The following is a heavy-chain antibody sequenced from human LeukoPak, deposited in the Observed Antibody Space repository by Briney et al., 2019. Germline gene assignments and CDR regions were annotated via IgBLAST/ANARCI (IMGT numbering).Heavy chain of an antibody. CDR1: GGSISSGGYY. CDR2: IYYSGST. Sequence: SETLSLTRTVSGGSISSGGYYWSWIRQHPGKGLEWIGYIYYSGSTYYNPSLKSRVTMSVDTSKNQFSLKLSSVTAADTAVYYCARDTYYYDSSGDAFDIWGQGTMVTVSS. CDR3: ARDTYYYDSSGDAFDI. V-gene: IGHV4-31*03. D-gene: IGHD3-22*01. J-gene: IGHJ3*02.